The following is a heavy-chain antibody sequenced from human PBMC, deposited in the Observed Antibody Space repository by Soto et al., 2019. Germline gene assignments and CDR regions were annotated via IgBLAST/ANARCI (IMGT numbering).Heavy chain of an antibody. J-gene: IGHJ6*02. Sequence: PGGSLRRSCAASGFTFSSYAMSWVRQAPGMGLEWVSVISVSGGSTYYGDSVKGRFTISRDNSKNTLYLQMNSLRAEDTAVYYYAKGPSLGPWYYYGLDVWGQGTTVTVSS. CDR1: GFTFSSYA. CDR3: AKGPSLGPWYYYGLDV. V-gene: IGHV3-23*01. CDR2: ISVSGGST.